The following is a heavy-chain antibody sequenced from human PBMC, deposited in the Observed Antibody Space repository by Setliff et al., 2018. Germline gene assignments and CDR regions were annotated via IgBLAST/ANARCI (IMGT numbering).Heavy chain of an antibody. CDR2: IYNTGNT. J-gene: IGHJ3*01. Sequence: SETLSLTCTVSGGAITSSSYLWGWIRQTPGKGLEWIGSIYNTGNTYYNPSLKGRVTISVDTSKKQFSLKVTSLTAADTAVYFCARHPLRWYDAFGVWGQGTKVTVSS. D-gene: IGHD4-17*01. V-gene: IGHV4-39*01. CDR3: ARHPLRWYDAFGV. CDR1: GGAITSSSYL.